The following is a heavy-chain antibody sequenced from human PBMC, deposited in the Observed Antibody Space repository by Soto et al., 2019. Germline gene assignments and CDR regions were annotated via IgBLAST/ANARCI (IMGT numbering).Heavy chain of an antibody. CDR1: GFTFSSYG. J-gene: IGHJ4*02. D-gene: IGHD1-26*01. CDR3: AKSPKIRMVGASYFDY. Sequence: GSLRLSCAASGFTFSSYGMHWVRRAPGKGLEWVALIAYDGSNKYYAESVKGRFAISRDNSKNTLFLQMNTLLSEDTAVYYCAKSPKIRMVGASYFDYWGQGALVTVSS. CDR2: IAYDGSNK. V-gene: IGHV3-30*18.